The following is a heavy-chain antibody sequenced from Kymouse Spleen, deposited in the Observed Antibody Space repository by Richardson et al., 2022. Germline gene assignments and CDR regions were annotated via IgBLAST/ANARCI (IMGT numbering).Heavy chain of an antibody. CDR3: ARVTVTTNYFDY. CDR2: INHSGST. Sequence: QVQLQQWGAGLLKPSETLSLTCAVYGGSFSGYYWSWIRQPPGKGLEWIGEINHSGSTNYNPSLKSRVTISVDTSKNQFSLKLSSVTAADTAVYYCARVTVTTNYFDYWGQGTLVTVSS. V-gene: IGHV4-34*01. D-gene: IGHD4-11,IGHD4-11*01. J-gene: IGHJ4*02. CDR1: GGSFSGYY.